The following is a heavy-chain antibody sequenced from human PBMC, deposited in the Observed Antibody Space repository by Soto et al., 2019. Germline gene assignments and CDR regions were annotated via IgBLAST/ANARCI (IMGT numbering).Heavy chain of an antibody. J-gene: IGHJ4*02. D-gene: IGHD6-13*01. V-gene: IGHV3-7*01. Sequence: GGSLRLSCVVSGFTFSSYWMDWVRQAPGKGLEWVANIKQDGSEKYYVDSAKGRFTISRDNAKNSLYLQMNSLSAEDTAIYYCATSRTFDYWGQGTLVTVSS. CDR1: GFTFSSYW. CDR3: ATSRTFDY. CDR2: IKQDGSEK.